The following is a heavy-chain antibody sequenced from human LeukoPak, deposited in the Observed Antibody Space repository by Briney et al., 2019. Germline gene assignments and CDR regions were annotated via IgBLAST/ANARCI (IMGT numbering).Heavy chain of an antibody. Sequence: PGGSLRLSCAASGFTFSSYSMNWVRQAPGKGLEWVSSISSSSSYIYYADSVKGRFTISRDNSKNTLYLQMNSLRAEDTAVYYCANIEGATVVDYWGQGTLVTVSS. V-gene: IGHV3-21*01. CDR1: GFTFSSYS. CDR2: ISSSSSYI. CDR3: ANIEGATVVDY. J-gene: IGHJ4*02. D-gene: IGHD1-26*01.